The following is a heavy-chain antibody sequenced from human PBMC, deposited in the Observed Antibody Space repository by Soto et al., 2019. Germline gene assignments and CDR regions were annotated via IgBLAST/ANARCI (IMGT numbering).Heavy chain of an antibody. D-gene: IGHD3-22*01. CDR2: ISYDGSNK. CDR1: GFTFSSYA. CDR3: ARAHPTMIVVARYYYGMDV. V-gene: IGHV3-30-3*01. Sequence: GGSLRLSCAASGFTFSSYAMHWVRQAPGKGLEWVAVISYDGSNKYYADSVKGRFTISRDNSKNTLYLQMNSLRAEDTAVYYCARAHPTMIVVARYYYGMDVWGEGTTVTVSS. J-gene: IGHJ6*04.